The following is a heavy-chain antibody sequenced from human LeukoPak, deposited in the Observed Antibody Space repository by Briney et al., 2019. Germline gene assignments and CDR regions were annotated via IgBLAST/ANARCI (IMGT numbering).Heavy chain of an antibody. V-gene: IGHV4-59*08. D-gene: IGHD5-24*01. J-gene: IGHJ4*02. CDR3: ARRKPEMATKTFDY. CDR2: IYYSGST. Sequence: PSETLSLTCSVSGGSITSYYWSWLRQPPGKGLEWIGYIYYSGSTSYNPSLKSRVTMSVDTSKNQFSLKLSSVTAADTAVYYCARRKPEMATKTFDYWGQGTLVTVSS. CDR1: GGSITSYY.